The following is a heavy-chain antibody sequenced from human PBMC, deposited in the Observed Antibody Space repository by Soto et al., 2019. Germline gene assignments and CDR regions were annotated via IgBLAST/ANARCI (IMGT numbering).Heavy chain of an antibody. CDR2: VSSTGST. CDR3: ARGGGTPYNNHEFDF. J-gene: IGHJ4*02. V-gene: IGHV4-4*08. CDR1: GASITQYY. D-gene: IGHD1-20*01. Sequence: QVQLQESGPGLVKPSETLSLTCTVSGASITQYYWNWIRQSPGKGLEWIVSVSSTGSTVYNPSLTSRVTVSLDTSKNQFYLTLNSVTAADTAVYYCARGGGTPYNNHEFDFWGQGTLVTVSS.